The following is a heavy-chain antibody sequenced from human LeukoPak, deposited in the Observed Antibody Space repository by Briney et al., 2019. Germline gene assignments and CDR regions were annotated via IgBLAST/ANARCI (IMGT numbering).Heavy chain of an antibody. CDR1: GYTFTSYY. D-gene: IGHD3-22*01. V-gene: IGHV1-46*01. J-gene: IGHJ3*02. CDR3: ARDWGYYYDSSGYYPDDAFDI. Sequence: ASVKVSCKASGYTFTSYYMHWVRQAPEQGLEWMGIINPSGGSTSYAQKFQGRVTMTRDTSTSTVYMELSSLRSEDTAVYYCARDWGYYYDSSGYYPDDAFDIWGQGTMVTVSS. CDR2: INPSGGST.